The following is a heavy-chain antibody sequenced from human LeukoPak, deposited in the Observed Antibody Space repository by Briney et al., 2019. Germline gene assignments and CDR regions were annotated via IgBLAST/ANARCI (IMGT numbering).Heavy chain of an antibody. CDR1: GYTFTGYY. CDR3: ARGQRITIFGVAKPYYGMDV. CDR2: INPNSGGT. V-gene: IGHV1-2*04. Sequence: ASVKVSCKASGYTFTGYYMHWVRQAPGQGLEWMGWINPNSGGTNYAQKFQGWVTMTRDTSISTAYMELSRLRSDDTAVYYCARGQRITIFGVAKPYYGMDVWGQGTTVTVTS. J-gene: IGHJ6*02. D-gene: IGHD3-3*01.